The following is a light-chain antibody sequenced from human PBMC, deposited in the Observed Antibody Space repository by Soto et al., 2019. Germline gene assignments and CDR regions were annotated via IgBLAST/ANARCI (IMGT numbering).Light chain of an antibody. CDR3: QQRSNWPPF. CDR2: DAS. V-gene: IGKV3-11*01. Sequence: EIVLTQSPATLSLSPGERATLSCRASQSVSSYLAWYQQKPGQAPRLLIYDASNRATGIPARFSGGGSGTDFTLTISSLEPEDFAVYYCQQRSNWPPFFGGGTKVEIK. J-gene: IGKJ4*01. CDR1: QSVSSY.